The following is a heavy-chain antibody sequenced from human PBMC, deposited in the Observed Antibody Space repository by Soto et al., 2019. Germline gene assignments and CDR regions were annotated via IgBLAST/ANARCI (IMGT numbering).Heavy chain of an antibody. D-gene: IGHD3-22*01. CDR1: GGTFSSYA. J-gene: IGHJ4*02. CDR3: ASSYYDSSGYYSYYFDY. Sequence: SVKVSCKASGGTFSSYAISWVRQAPGQGLEWMGGIIPIFGTANYAQKFQGRVTITADESTSTAYMELSSLRSEDTAVYYCASSYYDSSGYYSYYFDYWGQGTLVTVSS. V-gene: IGHV1-69*13. CDR2: IIPIFGTA.